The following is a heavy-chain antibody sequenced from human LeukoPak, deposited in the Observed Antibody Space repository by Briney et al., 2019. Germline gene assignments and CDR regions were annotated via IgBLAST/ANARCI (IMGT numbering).Heavy chain of an antibody. CDR2: INGDGSST. CDR3: AREEVSSIAAPEGFDI. CDR1: GFTFSHYW. J-gene: IGHJ3*02. V-gene: IGHV3-74*01. D-gene: IGHD6-6*01. Sequence: QPGGSLRLSCAASGFTFSHYWMHWVRQAPGKGLGWVSRINGDGSSTTYADSVKGRFTISRDNAKNTLYLQMNSLRAEDTAVYYCAREEVSSIAAPEGFDIWGQGTMVTVSS.